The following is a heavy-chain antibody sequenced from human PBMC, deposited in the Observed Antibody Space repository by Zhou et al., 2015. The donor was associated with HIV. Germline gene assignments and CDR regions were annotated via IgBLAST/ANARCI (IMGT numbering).Heavy chain of an antibody. Sequence: QVQLVQSGAEVKKPGASVKVSCKASGYTFTGYYMHWVRQAPGQGLEWMGWINPNSGGTNYAQKFQGRVTMTRDTSISTAYMELSRLRSDDTAVYYCARDLGIGDHYYGMDVWGQGTTVTVSS. D-gene: IGHD7-27*01. CDR3: ARDLGIGDHYYGMDV. J-gene: IGHJ6*02. V-gene: IGHV1-2*02. CDR2: INPNSGGT. CDR1: GYTFTGYY.